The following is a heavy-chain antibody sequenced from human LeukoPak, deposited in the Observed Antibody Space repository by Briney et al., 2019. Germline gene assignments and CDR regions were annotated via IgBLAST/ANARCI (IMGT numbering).Heavy chain of an antibody. Sequence: SETLSLTSTVSGVSISSYYWTWIRQPPGKGLEWIAYIYYTGNTNCSPSLKSRVTISVDTSKNQFSLKLSSVTSADTAVYYCARAGSSWSFDFWGQGTLVTVSS. D-gene: IGHD6-13*01. CDR2: IYYTGNT. V-gene: IGHV4-59*01. CDR1: GVSISSYY. CDR3: ARAGSSWSFDF. J-gene: IGHJ4*02.